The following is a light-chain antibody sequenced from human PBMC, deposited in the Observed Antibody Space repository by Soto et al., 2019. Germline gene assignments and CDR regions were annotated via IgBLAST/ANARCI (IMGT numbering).Light chain of an antibody. CDR1: SSDVGTYNL. J-gene: IGLJ2*01. CDR2: EVY. Sequence: QSALTQPASVSGSPGQSITISCTGTSSDVGTYNLVSWYQQHPGKAPKLMIFEVYKRPSGLSNRFSGSKSGNTASLTISGLQAEDEADYYCSSYAGSSIVIFGGGTKLTVL. V-gene: IGLV2-23*02. CDR3: SSYAGSSIVI.